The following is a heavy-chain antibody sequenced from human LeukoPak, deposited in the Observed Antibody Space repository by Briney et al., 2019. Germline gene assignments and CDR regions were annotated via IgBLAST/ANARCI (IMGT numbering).Heavy chain of an antibody. CDR3: ARIGTTTRGPAGLDV. CDR2: IKDDGSES. Sequence: PGVSLRLSCAASGFTFSNYWMSWVRQAPGKGLEWVANIKDDGSESYYVDSVKGRFTISRDNAKNSLYLQMTSLRAEDTGVYYCARIGTTTRGPAGLDVWGQGTTVTVSS. D-gene: IGHD2/OR15-2a*01. V-gene: IGHV3-7*01. J-gene: IGHJ6*02. CDR1: GFTFSNYW.